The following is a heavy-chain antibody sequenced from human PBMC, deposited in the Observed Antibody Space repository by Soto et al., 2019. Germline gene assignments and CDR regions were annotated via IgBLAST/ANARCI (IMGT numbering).Heavy chain of an antibody. Sequence: EVQLLESGGGLVQPGGSMRLSCAASGFTFSSYAMSWVRQAPGKGLEWVSGISGSGVSTYYADSVKGRFTISRDNSKNTLYLQMTSLRAEDTAVYYCASPPRGSSPGHYWGQGTLVTVSS. V-gene: IGHV3-23*01. D-gene: IGHD2-15*01. J-gene: IGHJ4*02. CDR3: ASPPRGSSPGHY. CDR1: GFTFSSYA. CDR2: ISGSGVST.